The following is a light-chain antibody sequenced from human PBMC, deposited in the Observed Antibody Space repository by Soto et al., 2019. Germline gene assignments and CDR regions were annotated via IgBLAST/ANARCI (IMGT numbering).Light chain of an antibody. Sequence: QSVLTQPPSASGTPGQRVTISCSGGSSNIGSNSGYWYQQLPGTAPKLLIYRNNQRPSGVPDRFSASKSGTSASLAISGLRSEDEADYYCAAWDDSLSAVVFGGGTKLTVL. CDR1: SSNIGSNS. CDR3: AAWDDSLSAVV. J-gene: IGLJ2*01. V-gene: IGLV1-47*01. CDR2: RNN.